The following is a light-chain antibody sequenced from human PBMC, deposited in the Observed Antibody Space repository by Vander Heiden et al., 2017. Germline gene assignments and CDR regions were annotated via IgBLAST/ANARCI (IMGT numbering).Light chain of an antibody. V-gene: IGLV3-25*03. Sequence: SYELTQPPSVAVSPGQPARITCSGDALPKQYAYWYQQKPGQAPVLVIYKDSERPSGFPERFSGSSSGTTVTLTISGVQAEDEADYYCQSADSSGTLWVFGGGTKLTVL. J-gene: IGLJ3*02. CDR2: KDS. CDR1: ALPKQY. CDR3: QSADSSGTLWV.